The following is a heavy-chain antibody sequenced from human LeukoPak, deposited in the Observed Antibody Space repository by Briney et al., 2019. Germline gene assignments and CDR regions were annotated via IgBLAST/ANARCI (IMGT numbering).Heavy chain of an antibody. CDR2: INPNSGGT. D-gene: IGHD2-21*02. V-gene: IGHV1-2*02. J-gene: IGHJ4*02. CDR3: ARGYCSGDCFTLFDY. Sequence: ASVKVSCKASGYMFTGYYMHWVRQAPGQGLEWMGWINPNSGGTNYTQKFQGRVTMTRDTSISTAYMELSSLRSDDTAVYYCARGYCSGDCFTLFDYWGQGTLVTVSS. CDR1: GYMFTGYY.